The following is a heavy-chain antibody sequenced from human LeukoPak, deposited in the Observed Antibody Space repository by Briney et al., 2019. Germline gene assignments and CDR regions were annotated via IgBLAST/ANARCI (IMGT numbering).Heavy chain of an antibody. CDR1: GFTFSSYW. CDR2: INSDRSST. CDR3: TRDRGAYNLYDY. V-gene: IGHV3-74*01. J-gene: IGHJ4*02. Sequence: PGGSLRLSCAASGFTFSSYWMHWVRQAPGKGLVWVSRINSDRSSTSYADSVKGRFTISRDNAKNTLYLQMNSLKTEDTAVYHCTRDRGAYNLYDYWGQGTLVTVSS. D-gene: IGHD1-1*01.